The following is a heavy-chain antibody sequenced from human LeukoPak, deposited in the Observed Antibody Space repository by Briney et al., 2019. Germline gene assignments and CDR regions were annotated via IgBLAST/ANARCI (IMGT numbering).Heavy chain of an antibody. CDR2: ISTSSSTI. D-gene: IGHD6-19*01. CDR3: ARRGYPSGWDY. CDR1: GFTFSSYS. J-gene: IGHJ4*02. Sequence: GGSLRLSCAASGFTFSSYSMNWVRQAPGKGLDWVSYISTSSSTIYYADSVKGRFTISRDNAKNSLYLQMNSLRAEDTAVYYCARRGYPSGWDYWGLGTLVTVSS. V-gene: IGHV3-48*01.